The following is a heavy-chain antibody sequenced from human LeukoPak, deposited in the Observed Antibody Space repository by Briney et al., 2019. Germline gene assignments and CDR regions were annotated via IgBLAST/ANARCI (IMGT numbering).Heavy chain of an antibody. Sequence: PGGSLTLSCAASGFSVSDYYMSWIRQSPGKGLEWISYITSSAGSTKYADSVKGRFTISKDKAKNSVALQMNSLKSEDTAVYYCARERRGNYFAFESWGQGNLVTVSS. CDR3: ARERRGNYFAFES. CDR2: ITSSAGST. D-gene: IGHD3-16*01. CDR1: GFSVSDYY. V-gene: IGHV3-11*05. J-gene: IGHJ4*02.